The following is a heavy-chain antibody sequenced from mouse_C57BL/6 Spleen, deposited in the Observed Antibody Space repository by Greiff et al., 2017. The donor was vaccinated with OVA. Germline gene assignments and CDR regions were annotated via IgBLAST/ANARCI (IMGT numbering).Heavy chain of an antibody. V-gene: IGHV1-82*01. CDR2: IYPGDGDT. J-gene: IGHJ1*03. Sequence: VQLQQSGPELVKPGASVKISCKASGYAFSSSWMNWVKQRPGKGREWIGRIYPGDGDTNYNGKFKGKATLTADKSSSTAYMQLSSLTSEDSAVYFCARSDRSYWYFDVWGTGTTVTVSS. CDR1: GYAFSSSW. CDR3: ARSDRSYWYFDV.